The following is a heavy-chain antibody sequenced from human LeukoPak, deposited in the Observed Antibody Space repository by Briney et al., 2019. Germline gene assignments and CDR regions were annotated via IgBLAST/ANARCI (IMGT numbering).Heavy chain of an antibody. D-gene: IGHD2-15*01. CDR3: ASEIRYCSGGTCYSDYFDN. J-gene: IGHJ4*02. V-gene: IGHV3-7*01. CDR1: GLSFATYW. Sequence: GGSLRLSCVDSGLSFATYWISWVRQARGKGLEWVANINRDGSEKYFVDSVKGRFTISRDNAKNSLYLQMNSLRDDDTAVYYCASEIRYCSGGTCYSDYFDNWGRGTLVTVSS. CDR2: INRDGSEK.